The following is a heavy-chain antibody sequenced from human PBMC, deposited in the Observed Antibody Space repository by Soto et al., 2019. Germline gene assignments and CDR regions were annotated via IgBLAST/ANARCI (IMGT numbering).Heavy chain of an antibody. D-gene: IGHD6-19*01. Sequence: ASVKVSCKASGYTFTSYAMHWVRQAPGQRLEWMGWINAGNGNTKYSQKFQGRVTITRDTSASTAYMELSSLRSEDTAVYYCAREVRGIAVAGMDWFDPWGQGTLVTVSS. J-gene: IGHJ5*02. V-gene: IGHV1-3*01. CDR2: INAGNGNT. CDR1: GYTFTSYA. CDR3: AREVRGIAVAGMDWFDP.